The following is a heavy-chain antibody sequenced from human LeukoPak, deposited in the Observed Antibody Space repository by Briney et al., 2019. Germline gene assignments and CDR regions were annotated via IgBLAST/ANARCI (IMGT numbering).Heavy chain of an antibody. CDR1: GFTFSSYS. CDR2: ISSSSSYI. D-gene: IGHD6-6*01. V-gene: IGHV3-21*01. J-gene: IGHJ3*02. Sequence: GGSLGLSCAASGFTFSSYSMNWVRQAPGKGLEWVSSISSSSSYIYYADSVKDRFTISRDNAKNSLYLQMNSLRAEDTAVYYCARDRSGGSIAARNNDAFDIWGQGTMVTVSS. CDR3: ARDRSGGSIAARNNDAFDI.